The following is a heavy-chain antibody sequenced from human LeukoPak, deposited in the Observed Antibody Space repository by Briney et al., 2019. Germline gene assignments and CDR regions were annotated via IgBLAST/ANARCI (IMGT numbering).Heavy chain of an antibody. CDR3: TSSGYVWDYFDY. CDR2: IRSKANTYAT. Sequence: GGSLRLSCATSGFTFSGSAMHWVRQASGKGLEWVGRIRSKANTYATAYAASVKGRFTISRDDSKNTAYLQMDSLKTEDTAVYYCTSSGYVWDYFDYWGQGTLVTVSS. J-gene: IGHJ4*02. D-gene: IGHD5-12*01. CDR1: GFTFSGSA. V-gene: IGHV3-73*01.